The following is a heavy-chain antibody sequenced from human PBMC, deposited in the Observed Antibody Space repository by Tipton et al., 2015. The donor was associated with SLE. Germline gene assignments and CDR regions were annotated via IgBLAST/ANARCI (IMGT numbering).Heavy chain of an antibody. Sequence: GSLRLSCAASGFTFSDYYMSWIRQAPGKGLEWVSAISGSGGSTYYADSVKGRFTISRDNSKNTLYLQMNSLRAEDTAVYYCAKDQEWYSSSWYCYDYWGQGTLVTVSS. J-gene: IGHJ4*02. V-gene: IGHV3-23*01. D-gene: IGHD6-13*01. CDR3: AKDQEWYSSSWYCYDY. CDR1: GFTFSDYY. CDR2: ISGSGGST.